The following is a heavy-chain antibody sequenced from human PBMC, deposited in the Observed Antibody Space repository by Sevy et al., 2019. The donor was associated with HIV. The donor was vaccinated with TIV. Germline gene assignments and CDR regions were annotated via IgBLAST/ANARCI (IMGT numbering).Heavy chain of an antibody. CDR2: ISGSGGST. Sequence: GGSLRLSCAASGFTFSSYAMSWVRQAPGKGLEWVSAISGSGGSTYYADSVKGRFTISRDNSKNTLYLQMNSLRAEDTAVYYCAKDKERHYYDSSGYMGPYYFDYWGQGTLVTVSP. J-gene: IGHJ4*02. D-gene: IGHD3-22*01. CDR1: GFTFSSYA. CDR3: AKDKERHYYDSSGYMGPYYFDY. V-gene: IGHV3-23*01.